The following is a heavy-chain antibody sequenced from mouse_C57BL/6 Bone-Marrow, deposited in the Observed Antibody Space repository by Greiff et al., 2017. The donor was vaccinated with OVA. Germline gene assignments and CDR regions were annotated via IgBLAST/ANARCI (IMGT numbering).Heavy chain of an antibody. CDR2: IDPNSGGT. D-gene: IGHD1-1*01. J-gene: IGHJ1*03. CDR3: ARDGLRYHFWYFEV. CDR1: GYTFTSYW. Sequence: QVQLKQPGAELVKPGASVKLSCKASGYTFTSYWMHWVKQRPGRGLEWIGRIDPNSGGTKYNEKFKSKATLTVDKPSSTAYMQLSSLTSEDSAVYYWARDGLRYHFWYFEVWGTGTTVTVSS. V-gene: IGHV1-72*01.